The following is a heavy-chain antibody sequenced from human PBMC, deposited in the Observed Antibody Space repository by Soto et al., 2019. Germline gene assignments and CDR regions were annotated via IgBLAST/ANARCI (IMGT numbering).Heavy chain of an antibody. V-gene: IGHV3-23*01. D-gene: IGHD1-26*01. CDR2: ISGSGGTT. Sequence: VQLLESGGGLVQPGGSLRLSCAASGFTFSSYAMSWVRQAPGKGLEWVSGISGSGGTTYYADSVKGRFTISRDNAKNSLYLQMNSLRVEDTAVYFCASGKSGSYDYWGQGTLVTVSS. CDR3: ASGKSGSYDY. CDR1: GFTFSSYA. J-gene: IGHJ4*02.